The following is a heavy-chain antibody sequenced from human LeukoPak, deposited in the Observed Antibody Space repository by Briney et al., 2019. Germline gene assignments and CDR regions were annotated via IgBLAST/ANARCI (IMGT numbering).Heavy chain of an antibody. CDR2: INPNSGGT. CDR1: GYTFTGYY. J-gene: IGHJ5*02. CDR3: ARGPIPRYGSGSYYRWFDP. Sequence: ASVKVSCKASGYTFTGYYMHWVRQAPGQGLEWMGLINPNSGGTNYAQKFQGRVTMTRDTSISTAYMELSRLRSDDTAVYYCARGPIPRYGSGSYYRWFDPWGQGTLVTVSS. D-gene: IGHD3-10*01. V-gene: IGHV1-2*02.